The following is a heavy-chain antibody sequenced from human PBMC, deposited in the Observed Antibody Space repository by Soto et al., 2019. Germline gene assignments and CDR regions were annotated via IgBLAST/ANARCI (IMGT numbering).Heavy chain of an antibody. CDR2: INHSGST. Sequence: SLTCAVYGGSFSGYYWSWIRQPPGKGLEWIGEINHSGSTNYNPSLKSRVTISVDTSKNQFSLKLSSVTAADTAVYYCAGGGGTYYYDSSGYYYYYYGMDVWGQGTTVTVSS. CDR1: GGSFSGYY. D-gene: IGHD3-22*01. CDR3: AGGGGTYYYDSSGYYYYYYGMDV. J-gene: IGHJ6*02. V-gene: IGHV4-34*01.